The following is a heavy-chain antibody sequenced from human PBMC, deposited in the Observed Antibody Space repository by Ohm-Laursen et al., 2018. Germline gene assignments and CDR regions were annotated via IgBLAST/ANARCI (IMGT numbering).Heavy chain of an antibody. J-gene: IGHJ3*02. D-gene: IGHD1-7*01. CDR2: MNPKSGDT. V-gene: IGHV1-8*01. Sequence: GGPVKVSCKASGYTFTSYDIHWVRQASGQGLEWMGWMNPKSGDTGYAHKFQGRVTMARNASISTANMEVSSLRSEDTAVYYCARGRLSGTRRALDIWGQGTMVTVSS. CDR1: GYTFTSYD. CDR3: ARGRLSGTRRALDI.